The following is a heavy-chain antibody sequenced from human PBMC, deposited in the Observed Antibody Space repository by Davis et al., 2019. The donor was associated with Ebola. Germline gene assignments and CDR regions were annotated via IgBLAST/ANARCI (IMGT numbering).Heavy chain of an antibody. Sequence: MPSETLSLTCAVYGGSFSGYYWSWIRQPPGEGLEWIGYIHYTGSTNYNPSLKSRVTISVDTSKNQFSLKLSSVTAADTAVYYCARTLDGEEYFQHWGQGTLVTVSS. D-gene: IGHD3-10*01. CDR2: IHYTGST. CDR3: ARTLDGEEYFQH. J-gene: IGHJ1*01. V-gene: IGHV4-59*01. CDR1: GGSFSGYY.